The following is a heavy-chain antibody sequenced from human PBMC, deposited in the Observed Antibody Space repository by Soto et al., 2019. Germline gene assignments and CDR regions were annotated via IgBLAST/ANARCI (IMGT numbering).Heavy chain of an antibody. D-gene: IGHD2-8*01. CDR3: ARDGGDGVSGAYFDC. J-gene: IGHJ4*01. V-gene: IGHV1-46*01. CDR2: INPSGGST. CDR1: GYTFTSYY. Sequence: PGESLKVSCKASGYTFTSYYMHWVRQAPGQGLEWMGIINPSGGSTSYAQKFQGRVTMTRDTSTSTVYMELSSLRSEDTAVYYGARDGGDGVSGAYFDCWGQGSLVTVSS.